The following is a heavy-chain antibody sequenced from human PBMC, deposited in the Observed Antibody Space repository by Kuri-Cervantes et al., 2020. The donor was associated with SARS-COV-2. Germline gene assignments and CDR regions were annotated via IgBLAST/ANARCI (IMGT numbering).Heavy chain of an antibody. V-gene: IGHV1-69*13. CDR2: IIPMFGTA. Sequence: SVKVSCKASGYTFITSDINWVRQATGQGLEWMGGIIPMFGTADYAQKFQGKVTITADESTSTAYMELSSLRSEDTAVYYCARDAPSSGWTAPGSYWGQGTLVTVSS. D-gene: IGHD6-19*01. CDR3: ARDAPSSGWTAPGSY. J-gene: IGHJ4*02. CDR1: GYTFITSD.